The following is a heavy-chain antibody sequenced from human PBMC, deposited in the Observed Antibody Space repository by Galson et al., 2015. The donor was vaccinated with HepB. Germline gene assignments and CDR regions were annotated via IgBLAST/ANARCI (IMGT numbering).Heavy chain of an antibody. V-gene: IGHV3-30*18. D-gene: IGHD4-17*01. CDR2: ISYDGNNK. CDR1: EFTFSSYG. CDR3: AKGTVTHPLFEY. Sequence: SLRLSCAASEFTFSSYGMHWLRQAPGKGLEWVAVISYDGNNKYYADSVKGRFSISRDNSKNTLYLEMTSLRADDTALYYCAKGTVTHPLFEYWGQGTLVTVSS. J-gene: IGHJ4*02.